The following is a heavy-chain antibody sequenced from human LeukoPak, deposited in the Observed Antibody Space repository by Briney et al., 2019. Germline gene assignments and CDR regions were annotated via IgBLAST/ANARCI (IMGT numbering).Heavy chain of an antibody. CDR1: GFTFSSYS. J-gene: IGHJ3*02. CDR3: ARDGKDPITDAFDI. V-gene: IGHV3-48*01. CDR2: ISSSSSTI. D-gene: IGHD4-23*01. Sequence: PGGSLRLSCAASGFTFSSYSMNWVRQAPGKGLEWVSYISSSSSTIYYADSVKGRFTISRDNAKNSLYLQMNSLRAEDTAVYYCARDGKDPITDAFDIWGQGTMVTVSS.